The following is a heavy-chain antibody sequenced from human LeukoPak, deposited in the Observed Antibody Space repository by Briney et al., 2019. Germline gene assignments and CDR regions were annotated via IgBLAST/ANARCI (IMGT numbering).Heavy chain of an antibody. D-gene: IGHD3-10*01. CDR2: ISGSGGST. Sequence: GGSLRLSCAASGFTFSSYAMSWVRQAPGKGLEWVSAISGSGGSTYYADSVKGRFTISRDNSKNTLYLQMNSLRAEDTAVYYCATGDVLLWFGELRDMDVWGKGTTVTVSS. V-gene: IGHV3-23*01. J-gene: IGHJ6*03. CDR1: GFTFSSYA. CDR3: ATGDVLLWFGELRDMDV.